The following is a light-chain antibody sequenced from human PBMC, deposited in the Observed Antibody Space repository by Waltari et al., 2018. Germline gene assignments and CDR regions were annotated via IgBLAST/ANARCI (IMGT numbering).Light chain of an antibody. J-gene: IGKJ1*01. Sequence: DIVMTQSPDSLAVSLGERATINCKFSQSVIYSSNNKNYLAWYQQKPGQPPKLLIYWASARESGVPDRFSGSGSGTDFTLTISSLQAEDVAVYYCQQYYSTPWTFGQGTKVEIK. CDR3: QQYYSTPWT. CDR2: WAS. CDR1: QSVIYSSNNKNY. V-gene: IGKV4-1*01.